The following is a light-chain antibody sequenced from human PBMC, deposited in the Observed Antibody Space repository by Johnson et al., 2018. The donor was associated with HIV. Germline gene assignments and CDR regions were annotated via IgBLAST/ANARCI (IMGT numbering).Light chain of an antibody. V-gene: IGLV1-51*02. CDR1: GSNIGSNT. CDR2: RNN. CDR3: GTWDSSLRTGF. J-gene: IGLJ1*01. Sequence: QSVLTQPPSASGTPGQRVTISCSGSGSNIGSNTVNWYQQLPGTAPKLLIYRNNQRPSGIPDRFSGSKSGTSATLDITGLQTGDEADYYCGTWDSSLRTGFLGTGTKVTVL.